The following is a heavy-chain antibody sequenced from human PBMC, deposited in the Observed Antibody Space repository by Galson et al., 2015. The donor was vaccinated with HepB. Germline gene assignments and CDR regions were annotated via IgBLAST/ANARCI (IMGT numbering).Heavy chain of an antibody. J-gene: IGHJ4*02. CDR2: IIPIFGTA. Sequence: CKASGGTFSSYAISWVRQAPGQGPEWMGGIIPIFGTANYAQKFQGRVTITADESTSTAYMELSSLRSEDTAVYYCARDRPYGDYVPSYYFDYWGQGTLVTVSS. CDR1: GGTFSSYA. CDR3: ARDRPYGDYVPSYYFDY. V-gene: IGHV1-69*01. D-gene: IGHD4-17*01.